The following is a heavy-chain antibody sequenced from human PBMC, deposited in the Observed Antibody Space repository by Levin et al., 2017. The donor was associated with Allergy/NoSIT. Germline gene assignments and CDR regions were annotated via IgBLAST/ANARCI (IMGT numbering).Heavy chain of an antibody. CDR3: ARQPDYGDYSLGY. Sequence: PWASVKVSCKASRYFFTTYAMNWVRQAPGQGLEWMGWINTNTGNPTYAQGFTGRFVFSLDTSVSTAYLQISSLKAEDTAVYYCARQPDYGDYSLGYWGQGTLVTVSS. CDR1: RYFFTTYA. V-gene: IGHV7-4-1*02. CDR2: INTNTGNP. D-gene: IGHD4-17*01. J-gene: IGHJ4*02.